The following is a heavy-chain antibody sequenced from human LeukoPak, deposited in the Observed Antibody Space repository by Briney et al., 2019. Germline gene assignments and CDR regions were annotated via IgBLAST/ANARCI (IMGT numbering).Heavy chain of an antibody. CDR3: ARVLRATNWFDP. CDR2: IYTSGST. CDR1: GGSISSSSYY. D-gene: IGHD3-10*01. J-gene: IGHJ5*02. V-gene: IGHV4-61*02. Sequence: SETLSLTCTVSGGSISSSSYYWGWIRQPAGKGLEWIGRIYTSGSTNYNPSLKSRVTMSVDTSKNQFSLKLSSVTAADTAVYYCARVLRATNWFDPWGQGTLVTVSS.